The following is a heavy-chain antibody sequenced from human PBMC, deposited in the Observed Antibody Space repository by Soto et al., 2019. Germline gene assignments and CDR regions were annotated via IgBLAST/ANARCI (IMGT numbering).Heavy chain of an antibody. CDR2: IAYDGSNR. CDR1: GFSISRSA. D-gene: IGHD1-1*01. Sequence: QVQLVESGGGVVQPGRSLRLSCAASGFSISRSAMHWVRQAPGKGLEWVAVIAYDGSNRWYADSAKGRFTISRDNSKNTVYLQMSSLRGEDTAVYYCARDLQAGTDNVNWFAPWGQGTLSPSPQ. J-gene: IGHJ5*02. V-gene: IGHV3-30*04. CDR3: ARDLQAGTDNVNWFAP.